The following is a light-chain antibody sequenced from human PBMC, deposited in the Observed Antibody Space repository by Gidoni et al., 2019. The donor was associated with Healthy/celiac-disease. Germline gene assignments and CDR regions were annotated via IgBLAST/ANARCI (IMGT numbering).Light chain of an antibody. J-gene: IGKJ2*01. Sequence: LSCRASQSVSSNLAWYQQKPGQAPRLLIYGASTRATGIPARFSGSGSGTEFTLTISSLQSEDFAVYYCQQYNNWPPMYTFGQGTKLEIK. CDR3: QQYNNWPPMYT. CDR2: GAS. CDR1: QSVSSN. V-gene: IGKV3-15*01.